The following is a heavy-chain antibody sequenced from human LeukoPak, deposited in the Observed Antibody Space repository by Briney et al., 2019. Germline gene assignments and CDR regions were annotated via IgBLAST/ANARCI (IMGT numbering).Heavy chain of an antibody. D-gene: IGHD6-13*01. V-gene: IGHV4-34*01. Sequence: SETLSLTCAVYGGSFSGYYWSWIRQPPGKGLEWIGEINHSGSTNYNPSLKSRVTISVDTSKNQFSLKLSSVTAADTAVYYCARLGGSSWYRYYYGMDVWGQGTTVTVSS. CDR3: ARLGGSSWYRYYYGMDV. CDR2: INHSGST. CDR1: GGSFSGYY. J-gene: IGHJ6*02.